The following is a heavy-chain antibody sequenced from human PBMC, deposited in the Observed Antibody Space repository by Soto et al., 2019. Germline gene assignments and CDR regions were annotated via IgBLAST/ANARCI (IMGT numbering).Heavy chain of an antibody. V-gene: IGHV3-53*01. Sequence: EVQLVESGGGLIQPGGSLRLSCAASGFTVSSNYMSWVRQAPGKGLEWVSVIYSGGSTYYADSVKGRFTISRDNSKNTLYLQMNSLRAEGTAVYYWAREVVGATRGWFDPWGQGTLVTVSS. CDR3: AREVVGATRGWFDP. CDR2: IYSGGST. CDR1: GFTVSSNY. D-gene: IGHD1-26*01. J-gene: IGHJ5*02.